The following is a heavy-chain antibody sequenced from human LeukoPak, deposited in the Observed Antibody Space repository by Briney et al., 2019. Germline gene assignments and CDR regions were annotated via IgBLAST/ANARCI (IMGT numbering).Heavy chain of an antibody. V-gene: IGHV4-31*03. CDR3: ARGIIAVAGTNFDY. CDR1: GGSISSGGYY. J-gene: IGHJ4*02. Sequence: SETLSLTCTVSGGSISSGGYYWGWIRQHPGKGLEWIGYIYYSGSTYYNPSLKSRVTISVDTSKNQFSLKLSSVTAADTAVYYCARGIIAVAGTNFDYWGQGTLVTVSS. D-gene: IGHD6-19*01. CDR2: IYYSGST.